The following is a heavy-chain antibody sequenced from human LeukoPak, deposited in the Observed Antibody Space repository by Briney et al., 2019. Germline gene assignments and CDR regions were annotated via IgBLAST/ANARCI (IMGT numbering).Heavy chain of an antibody. D-gene: IGHD3-10*01. CDR3: AREGTYGSGSYYGWFDP. V-gene: IGHV4-59*12. J-gene: IGHJ5*02. CDR1: GGSISFYY. CDR2: ISYSGST. Sequence: SETLSLTCTVSGGSISFYYWSWIRQPPGKGLEWIGYISYSGSTHYNPSLKSRVTISVDTSKNQFSLKLSSVTAADTAVYYCAREGTYGSGSYYGWFDPWGQGTLVTVSS.